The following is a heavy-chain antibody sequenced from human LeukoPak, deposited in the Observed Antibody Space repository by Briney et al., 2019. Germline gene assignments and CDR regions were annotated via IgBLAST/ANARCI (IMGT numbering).Heavy chain of an antibody. CDR3: TTYSRSLDY. CDR1: GFTFSNYA. V-gene: IGHV3-23*01. D-gene: IGHD1-26*01. Sequence: GGSLRLSCAASGFTFSNYAMSWVRQAPGKGLEWVSTITGGGGSTYYADSVKGRLTISRDDLKNTLYLQMSSLRAEDTAVYYCTTYSRSLDYWGQGTLVTVSS. CDR2: ITGGGGST. J-gene: IGHJ4*02.